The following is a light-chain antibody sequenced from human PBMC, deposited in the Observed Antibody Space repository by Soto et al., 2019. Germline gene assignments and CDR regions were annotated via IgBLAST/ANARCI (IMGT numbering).Light chain of an antibody. CDR2: DAS. Sequence: DIQMTQSLSSLSASVGDRVTITCQASQDISNYLNWYQQKPGKAPKLLIYDASNLETGVPSRFSGSGSGTEFTLTISSLQPDDFATYYCQQYNSSPYTFGQGTKLEIK. V-gene: IGKV1-33*01. CDR3: QQYNSSPYT. CDR1: QDISNY. J-gene: IGKJ2*01.